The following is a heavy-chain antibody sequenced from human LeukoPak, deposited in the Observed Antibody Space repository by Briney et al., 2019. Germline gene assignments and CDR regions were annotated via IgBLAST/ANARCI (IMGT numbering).Heavy chain of an antibody. Sequence: PSETLSLTCTVSGGSISSYYWSWIRQPAGKGLEWIGRIYTSGSTNYNPSLKSRVTMSVDTSKNQFSLKLSSVTAADTAMYYCARTTYYYDSSGYYYYYFDFWGQGTLVTVSS. CDR2: IYTSGST. D-gene: IGHD3-22*01. V-gene: IGHV4-4*07. J-gene: IGHJ4*02. CDR3: ARTTYYYDSSGYYYYYFDF. CDR1: GGSISSYY.